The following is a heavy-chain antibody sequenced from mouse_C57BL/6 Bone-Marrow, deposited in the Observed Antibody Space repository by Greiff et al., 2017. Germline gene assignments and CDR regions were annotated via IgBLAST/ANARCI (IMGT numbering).Heavy chain of an antibody. Sequence: VQLKESGGGLVKPGGSLKLSCAASGFTFSSYAMSWVRQTPEKRLEWVATISDGGSYTYYPDNVKGRFTISRDNAQNNLYLQMSHLKSEDTARYSCAREWDYYYGAWFAYWGQGTLVTVSA. V-gene: IGHV5-4*01. CDR3: AREWDYYYGAWFAY. CDR2: ISDGGSYT. D-gene: IGHD1-1*01. J-gene: IGHJ3*01. CDR1: GFTFSSYA.